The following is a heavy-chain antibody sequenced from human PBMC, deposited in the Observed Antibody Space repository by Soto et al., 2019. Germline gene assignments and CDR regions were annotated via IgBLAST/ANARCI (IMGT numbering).Heavy chain of an antibody. CDR1: GGSISSYY. Sequence: LSLTFTVSGGSISSYYWSWIRQPPGKGLEWIGYIYYSGSTNYNPSLKSRVTISVDTSKNQFSLKLSSVTAADTAVYYCARVGVVIAQFDYWGQGTLVTVSS. V-gene: IGHV4-59*01. CDR3: ARVGVVIAQFDY. D-gene: IGHD3-3*01. J-gene: IGHJ4*02. CDR2: IYYSGST.